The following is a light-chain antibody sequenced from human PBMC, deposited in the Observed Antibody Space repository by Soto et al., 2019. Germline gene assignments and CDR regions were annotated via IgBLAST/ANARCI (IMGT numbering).Light chain of an antibody. CDR3: QQYNSYPLT. CDR1: QSVGRL. Sequence: DVQMTQSPSTLSASVGDRVTIACRASQSVGRLLAWYQRKPGNATKLLIYDASTLETGAPSRFSGSGSGTEFTLAINSLQPDDFATYYCQQYNSYPLTFGGGTKVEIK. V-gene: IGKV1-5*01. J-gene: IGKJ4*01. CDR2: DAS.